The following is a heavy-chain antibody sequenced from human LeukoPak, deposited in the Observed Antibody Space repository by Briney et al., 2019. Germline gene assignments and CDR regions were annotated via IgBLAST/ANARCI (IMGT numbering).Heavy chain of an antibody. J-gene: IGHJ4*02. CDR3: ARELGGGNSHFDY. CDR1: GYTFTDYY. CDR2: IYPNSGGT. D-gene: IGHD4-23*01. V-gene: IGHV1-2*02. Sequence: ASVKVSCKASGYTFTDYYIHWVRQAPGQGLEWMGWIYPNSGGTNYAQKFQGRVTMTRDTSVTTAYMDLSRLRSDDTAVYYCARELGGGNSHFDYWGQGTLVTVSS.